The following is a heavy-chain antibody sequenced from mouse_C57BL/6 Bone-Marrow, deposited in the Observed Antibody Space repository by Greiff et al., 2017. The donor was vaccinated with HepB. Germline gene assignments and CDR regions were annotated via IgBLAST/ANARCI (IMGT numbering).Heavy chain of an antibody. CDR2: IYPGSGST. D-gene: IGHD2-4*01. Sequence: QVQLKQPGAELVKPGASVKMSCKASGYTFTSYWITWVKQRPGQGLEWIGDIYPGSGSTKYNEKFKSKATLTVDTSSSTAYMQLSSLTSEDSAVYYCAQIYYDYGEFAYWGQGTLVTVSA. CDR3: AQIYYDYGEFAY. V-gene: IGHV1-55*01. J-gene: IGHJ3*01. CDR1: GYTFTSYW.